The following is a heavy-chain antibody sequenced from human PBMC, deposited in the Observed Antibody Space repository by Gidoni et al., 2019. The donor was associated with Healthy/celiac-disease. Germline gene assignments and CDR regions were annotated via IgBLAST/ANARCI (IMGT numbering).Heavy chain of an antibody. D-gene: IGHD3-10*01. CDR1: GFTFSSYS. CDR2: ISSSSSYI. V-gene: IGHV3-21*01. J-gene: IGHJ5*02. CDR3: ASSITMVRGVIPWFDP. Sequence: CAASGFTFSSYSMNWVRQAPGKGLEWVSSISSSSSYIYYADSVKGRFTISRDNAKNSLYLQMNSLRAEDTAVYYCASSITMVRGVIPWFDPWGQGTLVTVSS.